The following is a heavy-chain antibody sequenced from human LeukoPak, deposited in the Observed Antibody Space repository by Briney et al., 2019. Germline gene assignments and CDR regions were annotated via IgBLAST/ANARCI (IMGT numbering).Heavy chain of an antibody. Sequence: ASVKVSCKASGYTFTSYAMHWVRQAPGQRLEWMGWINAGNGNTKYSQKFQGRVTMTRDTSTSTVYMELSSLRSEDTAVYYCARDGFSGATWYFDLWGRGTLVTVSS. CDR1: GYTFTSYA. CDR2: INAGNGNT. V-gene: IGHV1-3*01. D-gene: IGHD1-26*01. J-gene: IGHJ2*01. CDR3: ARDGFSGATWYFDL.